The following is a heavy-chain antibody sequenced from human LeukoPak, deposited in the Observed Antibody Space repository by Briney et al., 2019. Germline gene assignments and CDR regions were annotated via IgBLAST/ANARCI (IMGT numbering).Heavy chain of an antibody. Sequence: GGSLRLSCAASGFTFSSYAMHWVRQAPGKGLEWVAVISYDGSNKYYADSVKGRFTISRDNSKNTLYLQMNGLRAEDTAVYYCARGDIYYDSSGLDLALDYWGQGTLVTVSS. CDR3: ARGDIYYDSSGLDLALDY. V-gene: IGHV3-30*04. D-gene: IGHD3-22*01. CDR2: ISYDGSNK. CDR1: GFTFSSYA. J-gene: IGHJ4*02.